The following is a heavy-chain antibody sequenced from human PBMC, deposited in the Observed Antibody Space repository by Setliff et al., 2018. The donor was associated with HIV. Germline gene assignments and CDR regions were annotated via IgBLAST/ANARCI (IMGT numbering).Heavy chain of an antibody. Sequence: SETLSLTCTVSDGSFSSDYWTWIRQTPGKGLGWIGYIAYSGTTMYTNYNPSLESRVTVSEDTSRHQFSLKLTSVTADDTAIYYCARGPPFAYWGQGLLVTVSS. V-gene: IGHV4-59*12. CDR3: ARGPPFAY. CDR2: IAYSGTTMYT. J-gene: IGHJ4*02. CDR1: DGSFSSDY.